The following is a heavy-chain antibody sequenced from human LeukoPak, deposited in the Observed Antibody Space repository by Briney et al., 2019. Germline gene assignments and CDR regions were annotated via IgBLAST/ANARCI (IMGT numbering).Heavy chain of an antibody. J-gene: IGHJ4*02. D-gene: IGHD2-21*02. V-gene: IGHV3-48*03. CDR1: GFTFSIYE. CDR3: ARYTYCGGDCYTDLDY. CDR2: ISSIGTTI. Sequence: PGGSLRLSCAASGFTFSIYEMNWVRQAPGKGLEWVSYISSIGTTIYYADSVKGRFTISRDNAKNSLYLQMNSLRAEDTAVYYCARYTYCGGDCYTDLDYWGQGTLVTVSS.